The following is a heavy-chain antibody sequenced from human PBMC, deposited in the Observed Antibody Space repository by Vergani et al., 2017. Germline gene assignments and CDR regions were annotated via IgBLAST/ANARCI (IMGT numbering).Heavy chain of an antibody. J-gene: IGHJ5*02. Sequence: QVQLQQWGAGLLKPSETLSLTCAVYGGSFSGYYWSWIRQPPGKGLERIGEINHSGSTNYNPSLKSRVTISVDTSKNQFSLKLSSVTAADTAVYYCARGNPNWFDPWGQGTLVTVSS. CDR2: INHSGST. CDR1: GGSFSGYY. V-gene: IGHV4-34*01. CDR3: ARGNPNWFDP.